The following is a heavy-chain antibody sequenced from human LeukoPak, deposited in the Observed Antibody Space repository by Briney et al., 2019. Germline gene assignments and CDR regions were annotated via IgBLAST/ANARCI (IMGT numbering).Heavy chain of an antibody. CDR1: GGSISSYY. Sequence: SETLSLTCTVSGGSISSYYWGWIRQPPGKGLEWIGSVYYSGSTYYNPSLQSRVTISVDTSKNQFSLKVSSVTAADTAVYYRARDSPDCSSITCYKDWFDPWGQGTLVTVSS. CDR2: VYYSGST. D-gene: IGHD2-2*02. J-gene: IGHJ5*02. V-gene: IGHV4-39*07. CDR3: ARDSPDCSSITCYKDWFDP.